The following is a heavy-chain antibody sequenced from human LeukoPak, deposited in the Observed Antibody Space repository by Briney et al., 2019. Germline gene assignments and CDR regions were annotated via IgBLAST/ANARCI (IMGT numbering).Heavy chain of an antibody. CDR2: IRGNGNYE. Sequence: PGGSLRLSCAASGFTFSTYAMNWVRLAPGKGLEWVSSIRGNGNYEHYADSVKGRFSISRDNLKNTLYSQMNSLRAEDTAVHFCARRGVVIRVILVGFHKEAYYFDSWGQGALVTVSS. V-gene: IGHV3-21*04. CDR3: ARRGVVIRVILVGFHKEAYYFDS. J-gene: IGHJ4*02. CDR1: GFTFSTYA. D-gene: IGHD3-10*01.